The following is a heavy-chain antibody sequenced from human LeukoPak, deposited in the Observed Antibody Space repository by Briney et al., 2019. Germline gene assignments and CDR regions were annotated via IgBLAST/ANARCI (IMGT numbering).Heavy chain of an antibody. CDR2: ISYDGSTT. V-gene: IGHV3-30*03. D-gene: IGHD6-19*01. CDR1: GFTFSSSG. J-gene: IGHJ4*02. Sequence: GGSLRLSCVASGFTFSSSGMHWVRQAPGKGLEWVVGISYDGSTTYYPNSVKGRFIISRDNSKNTLYLQMSSLRAEDTAVYYCARDLARYSSGCDYWGQGTLVTVSS. CDR3: ARDLARYSSGCDY.